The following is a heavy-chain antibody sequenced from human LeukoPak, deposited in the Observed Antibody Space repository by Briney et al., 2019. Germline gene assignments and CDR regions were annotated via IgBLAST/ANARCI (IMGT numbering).Heavy chain of an antibody. V-gene: IGHV3-48*01. Sequence: PGGSLRLSCAASGFTFSSYSMNWVRQAPGKGLEWVSYISSSSNTIYYADSVKGRFTISRDNAKSSLYLQMNSLRAEDTAVYYCARVGIQLCVDYWGQGTLVTVSS. CDR3: ARVGIQLCVDY. D-gene: IGHD5-18*01. CDR1: GFTFSSYS. CDR2: ISSSSNTI. J-gene: IGHJ4*02.